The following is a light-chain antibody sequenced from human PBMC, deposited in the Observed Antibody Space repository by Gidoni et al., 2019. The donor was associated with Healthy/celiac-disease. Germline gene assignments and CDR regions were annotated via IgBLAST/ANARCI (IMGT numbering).Light chain of an antibody. CDR1: QNISNY. V-gene: IGKV1-39*01. Sequence: DIQMTQSPSSLSASVGDRVTITCRASQNISNYLNWYQQKPGKAPKLLIYAASSLQSGVPSRFSGSGSGTDFTLTISSLQSEDFATYYCQQSYNTRTFXXXTKLEIK. CDR2: AAS. J-gene: IGKJ2*01. CDR3: QQSYNTRT.